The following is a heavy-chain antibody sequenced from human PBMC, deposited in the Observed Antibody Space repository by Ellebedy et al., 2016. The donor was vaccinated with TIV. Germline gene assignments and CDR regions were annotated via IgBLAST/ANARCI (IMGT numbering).Heavy chain of an antibody. J-gene: IGHJ4*02. Sequence: GESLKISCAASGFTFSSYEMNWVRQSPGKGLEWVSSISSSGSTIYYADSVKGRFTISRDNAKNSLNLQMNSLRAEDTAVYYCATYSYGPLFDYWGQGTLVTVSS. CDR3: ATYSYGPLFDY. CDR2: ISSSGSTI. D-gene: IGHD5-18*01. CDR1: GFTFSSYE. V-gene: IGHV3-48*03.